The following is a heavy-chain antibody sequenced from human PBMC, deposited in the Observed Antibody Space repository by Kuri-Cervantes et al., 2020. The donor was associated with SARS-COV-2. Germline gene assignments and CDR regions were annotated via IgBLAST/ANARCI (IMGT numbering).Heavy chain of an antibody. CDR3: ARHRKRITVFGVVEDWFDH. CDR1: GGSFSGYY. D-gene: IGHD3-3*01. CDR2: INHSGST. J-gene: IGHJ5*02. Sequence: SETLSLTCAVYGGSFSGYYWSWIRQPPGKGLEWIGEINHSGSTNYNPSLKSRVTISVDTSKNQFSLKLSSVTAADTAVYYCARHRKRITVFGVVEDWFDHWGQGTLVTVSS. V-gene: IGHV4-34*01.